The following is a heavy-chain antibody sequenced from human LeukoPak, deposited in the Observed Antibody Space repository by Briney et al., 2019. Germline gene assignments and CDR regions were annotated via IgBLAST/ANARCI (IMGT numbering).Heavy chain of an antibody. V-gene: IGHV3-23*01. CDR1: GFTFSSYA. J-gene: IGHJ4*02. CDR3: AKLGIVVVPAASFDY. CDR2: ISGSGGST. D-gene: IGHD2-2*01. Sequence: GGSLGLSCAASGFTFSSYAMSWVRQAPGKGLEWVSAISGSGGSTYYADSVKGRFTISRDNSKNTLYLQMNSLRAEDTAVYYCAKLGIVVVPAASFDYWGQGTLVTVSS.